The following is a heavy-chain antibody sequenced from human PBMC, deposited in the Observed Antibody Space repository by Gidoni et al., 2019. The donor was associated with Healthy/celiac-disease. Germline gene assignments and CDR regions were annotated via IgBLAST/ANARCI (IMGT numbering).Heavy chain of an antibody. D-gene: IGHD3-22*01. CDR3: AKPTYYYDSSGYEYFQH. CDR2: ISGRGGST. V-gene: IGHV3-23*01. CDR1: GFTFSSYA. J-gene: IGHJ1*01. Sequence: EVQLLESGGGLVQPGGSLRLPCAASGFTFSSYAMRWARQAPGKGLGWVSAISGRGGSTYYADSVKGRFTISRDNSKNTLYLQMNSLRAEDTAVYYCAKPTYYYDSSGYEYFQHWGQGTLVTVSS.